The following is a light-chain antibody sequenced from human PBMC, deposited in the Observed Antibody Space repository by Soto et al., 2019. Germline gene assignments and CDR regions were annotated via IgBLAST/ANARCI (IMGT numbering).Light chain of an antibody. Sequence: DIQMTQSPSTLSASVGDRVTITCRARQSISSWLAWYQQKPGKAPKLLIYDASNLESGVPSRFSGSGSGTEFTLNISRLQPDDFATYYCQQYNSYPITFGQGTRLEIK. CDR2: DAS. J-gene: IGKJ5*01. CDR1: QSISSW. CDR3: QQYNSYPIT. V-gene: IGKV1-5*01.